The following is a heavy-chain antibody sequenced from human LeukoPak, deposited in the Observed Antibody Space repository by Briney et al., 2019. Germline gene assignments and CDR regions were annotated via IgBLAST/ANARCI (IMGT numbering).Heavy chain of an antibody. Sequence: SETLSLTCTVSGGSISSGSFYWSWIRQPAGKGLEWIGRVSPSGSTNYNPSLKSRVTISVDTSKNQFSLKLSSVTAADTAVYYCARGSRWFGELLFDYWGRGTLVTVSS. CDR2: VSPSGST. J-gene: IGHJ4*02. D-gene: IGHD3-10*01. CDR1: GGSISSGSFY. CDR3: ARGSRWFGELLFDY. V-gene: IGHV4-61*02.